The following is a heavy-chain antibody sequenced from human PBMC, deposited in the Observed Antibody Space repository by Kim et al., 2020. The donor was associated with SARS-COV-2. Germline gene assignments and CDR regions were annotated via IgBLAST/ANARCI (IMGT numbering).Heavy chain of an antibody. V-gene: IGHV4-39*07. Sequence: SETLSLTCTVSGGSISSTTYYWGWIRQPPGKGLEWIGSIYDSGITYYNPSLKSRVTISVDTSKNQFSLKLSSVTAADTAVYYCASRGEKQPGPSLFDYWGQGTLVTVSS. D-gene: IGHD6-13*01. CDR1: GGSISSTTYY. J-gene: IGHJ4*02. CDR3: ASRGEKQPGPSLFDY. CDR2: IYDSGIT.